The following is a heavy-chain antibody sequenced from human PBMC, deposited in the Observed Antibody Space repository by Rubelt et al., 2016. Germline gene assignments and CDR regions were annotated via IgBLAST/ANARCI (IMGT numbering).Heavy chain of an antibody. J-gene: IGHJ4*02. CDR3: ARDLGANYPFDY. V-gene: IGHV3-21*01. Sequence: GLEWVSSISTSSSYIYYADSVKGRFTISRDNAKNSLYLQMNSLRVEDTAVYFCARDLGANYPFDYWGQGTLVTVSS. D-gene: IGHD4/OR15-4a*01. CDR2: ISTSSSYI.